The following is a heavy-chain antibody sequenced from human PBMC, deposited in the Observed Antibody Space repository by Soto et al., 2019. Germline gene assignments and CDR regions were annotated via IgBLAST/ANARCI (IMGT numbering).Heavy chain of an antibody. D-gene: IGHD2-15*01. V-gene: IGHV4-39*02. CDR1: GVSINRNYF. CDR3: AREGGRYCSGGSCQVDY. CDR2: IYYGGNT. J-gene: IGHJ4*02. Sequence: PSETLSLTCAVSGVSINRNYFWGWIRQPPGRGLEWIGSIYYGGNTYYNPSLKSRVTISADSSKNQFSLKLDSVTAADSAVYYCAREGGRYCSGGSCQVDYWGQGTLVTVS.